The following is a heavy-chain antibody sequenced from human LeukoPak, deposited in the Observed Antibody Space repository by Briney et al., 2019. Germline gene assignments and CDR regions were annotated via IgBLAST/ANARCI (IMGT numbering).Heavy chain of an antibody. CDR3: ARERRYYDSSGYGDY. Sequence: SETLSLTCAVYGGSFSGYYWSWIRQPPGKGLEWIGEINHSGSTNYNPSLKSRVTISVDTSKNQFSLKLSSVTAADTAVYYCARERRYYDSSGYGDYWGQGTLVTVSS. V-gene: IGHV4-34*01. CDR2: INHSGST. J-gene: IGHJ4*02. D-gene: IGHD3-22*01. CDR1: GGSFSGYY.